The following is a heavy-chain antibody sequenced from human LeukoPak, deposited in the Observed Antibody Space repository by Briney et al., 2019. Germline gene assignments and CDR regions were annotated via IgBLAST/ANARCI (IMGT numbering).Heavy chain of an antibody. CDR2: LSASGGTI. D-gene: IGHD4-11*01. J-gene: IGHJ5*01. CDR3: AKKGVTVIGSNWFDS. Sequence: GGSLRLSCAASGFTINNYAMSWVRQAPGKGLEWVSILSASGGTIYYADSVKGRFTISRDNSKNTLYLQMNSLRAEDTAVYCCAKKGVTVIGSNWFDSWGQGTLVTVSS. V-gene: IGHV3-23*01. CDR1: GFTINNYA.